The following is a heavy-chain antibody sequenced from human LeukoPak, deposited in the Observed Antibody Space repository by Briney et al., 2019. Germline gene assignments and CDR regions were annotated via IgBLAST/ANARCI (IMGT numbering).Heavy chain of an antibody. D-gene: IGHD2-8*02. V-gene: IGHV3-7*03. Sequence: GGSLTLSCAASGFTFTTYWMSWIRQAPGKGLEWVANINQDGTDKHYVDSVKGRFTFSRDNAQNSLYLQMSSLRVEDTAVYYCVTYSTGLYKGLEFWGQGTQITVSS. CDR3: VTYSTGLYKGLEF. CDR2: INQDGTDK. CDR1: GFTFTTYW. J-gene: IGHJ4*02.